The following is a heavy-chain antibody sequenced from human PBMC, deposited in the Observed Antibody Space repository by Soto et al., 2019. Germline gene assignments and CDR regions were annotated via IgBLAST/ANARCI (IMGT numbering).Heavy chain of an antibody. Sequence: PSETLSLTCAVSGYSISSGYYWGWIRQPPGKGLEWIGSIYHSGSTYYNPSLKSRVTISVDTSKNQFSLKLSPVTAADTAVYYCARGRGSGYYYYFDYWGQGTLVTVSS. V-gene: IGHV4-38-2*01. D-gene: IGHD3-22*01. CDR2: IYHSGST. CDR1: GYSISSGYY. CDR3: ARGRGSGYYYYFDY. J-gene: IGHJ4*02.